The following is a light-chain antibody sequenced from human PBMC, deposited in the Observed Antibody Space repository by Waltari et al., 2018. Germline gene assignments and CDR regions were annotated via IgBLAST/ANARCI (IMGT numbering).Light chain of an antibody. CDR1: NIGSKS. CDR2: DDS. Sequence: SYVLTQPPSVSVAPGKTARITCGGKNIGSKSVHWYQQKPGQAPVLVVYDDSDWPSGIPERFSGSNSGNTATLTISRVEAGDEADYYCQVWDSSSDQDVVFGGGTKLTVL. J-gene: IGLJ2*01. V-gene: IGLV3-21*03. CDR3: QVWDSSSDQDVV.